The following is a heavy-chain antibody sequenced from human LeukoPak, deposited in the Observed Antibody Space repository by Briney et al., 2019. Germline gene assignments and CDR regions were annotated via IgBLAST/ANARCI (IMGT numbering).Heavy chain of an antibody. CDR1: GFTISSNY. D-gene: IGHD2-2*01. V-gene: IGHV3-53*04. Sequence: GGSLTLSCAASGFTISSNYISWVRQVPGKGLEWVSVIYSGGRTYYNDSVEGRFTISIHSSKNTVYLQMNSLRVEDTAVYYCARLKYQLIFDYWGQGTLVTVSS. J-gene: IGHJ4*02. CDR3: ARLKYQLIFDY. CDR2: IYSGGRT.